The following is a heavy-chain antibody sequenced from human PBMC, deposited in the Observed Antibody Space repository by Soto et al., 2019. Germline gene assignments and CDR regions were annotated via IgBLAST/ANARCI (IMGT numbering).Heavy chain of an antibody. D-gene: IGHD5-18*01. CDR2: INPNSGDT. CDR1: GYTFTAYY. CDR3: ARGGYTYGYGLDY. Sequence: QVQLVQSGAEVKKLGASVKVSCKASGYTFTAYYIHWVRQAPGQGLEWVGWINPNSGDTNYAQRFQGWVTMTGDTSVSTAYMDLTRLRSEDTAVYYYARGGYTYGYGLDYWGQGTLVTVSS. J-gene: IGHJ4*02. V-gene: IGHV1-2*04.